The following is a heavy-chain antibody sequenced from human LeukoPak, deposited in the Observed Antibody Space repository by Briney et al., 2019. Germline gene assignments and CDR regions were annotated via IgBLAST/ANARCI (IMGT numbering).Heavy chain of an antibody. CDR2: MNPDSGNA. Sequence: ASVKVSCKASGYTFSSYDINWVRQATGQGLEWMGWMNPDSGNAGYAQKFQGRVTMTRDTSTSTVYMELSSLRSEDTAVYYCARDHYHKIHSVMVTAPDYWGQGTLVIVSS. D-gene: IGHD2-21*02. CDR3: ARDHYHKIHSVMVTAPDY. V-gene: IGHV1-8*01. CDR1: GYTFSSYD. J-gene: IGHJ4*02.